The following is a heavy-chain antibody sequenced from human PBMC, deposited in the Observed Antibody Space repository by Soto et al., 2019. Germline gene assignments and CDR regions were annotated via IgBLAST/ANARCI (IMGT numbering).Heavy chain of an antibody. Sequence: QVQLVQSGVEVQKPGASVKVSCRASGYTFTSYVINWLRQAPGQGLEWMGWISPYNGNTNYGQKLQGRVTRTTDTSTSIAYMELRSLRSDDMAVYCCAREGGVVGSFRYFDSWGQGTLVTVSS. J-gene: IGHJ5*01. CDR2: ISPYNGNT. CDR3: AREGGVVGSFRYFDS. D-gene: IGHD3-16*02. V-gene: IGHV1-18*03. CDR1: GYTFTSYV.